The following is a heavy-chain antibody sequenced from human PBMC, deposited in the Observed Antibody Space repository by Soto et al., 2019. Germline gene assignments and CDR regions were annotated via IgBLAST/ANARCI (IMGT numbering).Heavy chain of an antibody. V-gene: IGHV5-51*01. CDR2: IYPGDSDT. CDR1: GYSFTSYW. CDR3: ARSYSTSWSGHNDYYYYGMDV. D-gene: IGHD6-13*01. Sequence: PGESLKISCKGSGYSFTSYWIGWVRQMPGKGLESMGIIYPGDSDTRYSPSFQGQVAISADKSITTAYLQWSSLKASDTAMYYCARSYSTSWSGHNDYYYYGMDVCGQGTTVTVSS. J-gene: IGHJ6*02.